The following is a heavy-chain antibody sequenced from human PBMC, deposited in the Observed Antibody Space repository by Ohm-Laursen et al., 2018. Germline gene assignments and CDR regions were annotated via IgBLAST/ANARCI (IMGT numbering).Heavy chain of an antibody. CDR1: GFIFSSYA. CDR3: ARDVDTSSHYSQFDP. D-gene: IGHD5-18*01. J-gene: IGHJ5*02. Sequence: SLRLSCSASGFIFSSYAMHWVRQAPGKGLEWVAVISYDGSKKYYADSVKGRFTISRDNSKKTLYLQMNSLRAEDTAMYYCARDVDTSSHYSQFDPWGRGTLVTVSS. V-gene: IGHV3-30*03. CDR2: ISYDGSKK.